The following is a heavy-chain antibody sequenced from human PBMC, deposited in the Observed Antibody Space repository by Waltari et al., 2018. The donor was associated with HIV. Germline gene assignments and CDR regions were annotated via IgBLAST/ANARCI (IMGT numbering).Heavy chain of an antibody. CDR1: GFRFSDVS. J-gene: IGHJ6*02. Sequence: QVQVVQSGAEVKKPGASVKVSCKVSGFRFSDVSLVGVRQAPGKGLEWVGSYDPEDGEMVYEQKLQGRVSMTEDTSSDTAYMELSSLRSEDTAVYYCTTYRNWNGDYNGMDVWGQGTTVTVSS. CDR3: TTYRNWNGDYNGMDV. CDR2: YDPEDGEM. D-gene: IGHD1-20*01. V-gene: IGHV1-24*01.